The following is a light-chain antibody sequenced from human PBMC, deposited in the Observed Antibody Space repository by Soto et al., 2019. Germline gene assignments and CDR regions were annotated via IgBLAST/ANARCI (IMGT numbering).Light chain of an antibody. Sequence: EIVLTQSPGTLSLSPGERATLSCRASQSVSSYLAWYQQKPGQAPRLLIYDASNSATGIPARFSGSGSGTDFTLTISSLEPEDFAVYYCQQRSNWPPETFGQGTRLEIK. CDR1: QSVSSY. CDR2: DAS. CDR3: QQRSNWPPET. V-gene: IGKV3-11*01. J-gene: IGKJ5*01.